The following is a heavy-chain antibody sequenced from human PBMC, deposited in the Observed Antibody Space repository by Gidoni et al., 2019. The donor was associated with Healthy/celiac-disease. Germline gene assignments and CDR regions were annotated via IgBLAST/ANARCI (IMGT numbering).Heavy chain of an antibody. CDR1: GFTFDAYA. CDR2: ISWNSGSI. D-gene: IGHD6-19*01. Sequence: EVQLVESGGGLVQPGRSLRISCASSGFTFDAYAMHWVRQAPGKGLEWVSGISWNSGSIGYADSVKGRFTISRDNAKNSLYLQMNSLRAEDTALYYCAKPYSSGWYGLALFDYWGQGTLVTVSS. V-gene: IGHV3-9*01. J-gene: IGHJ4*02. CDR3: AKPYSSGWYGLALFDY.